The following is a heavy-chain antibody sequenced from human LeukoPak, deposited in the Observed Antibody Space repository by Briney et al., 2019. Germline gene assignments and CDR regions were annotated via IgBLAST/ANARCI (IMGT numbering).Heavy chain of an antibody. CDR1: GFTFSSYE. D-gene: IGHD6-13*01. J-gene: IGHJ4*02. V-gene: IGHV3-48*03. Sequence: GGSLRLSCAAPGFTFSSYEMNWVRQAPGKGLEWVSYISSSGSTIYYADSVKGRFTISRDNAKNSLYLQMNSLRAEDTAVYYCAREGAAAGLYYFDYWGQGTLVTVSS. CDR2: ISSSGSTI. CDR3: AREGAAAGLYYFDY.